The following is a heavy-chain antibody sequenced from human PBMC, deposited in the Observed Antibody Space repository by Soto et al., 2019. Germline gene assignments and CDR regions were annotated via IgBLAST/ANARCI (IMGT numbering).Heavy chain of an antibody. V-gene: IGHV4-39*01. D-gene: IGHD5-12*01. CDR1: GGSISSSSYY. Sequence: PSETLSLTCTVSGGSISSSSYYWGWIRQPPGKGLEWIGSIYYSGSTYYNPSLKSRVTISVDTSKNQFSLKLSSVTAADTAVYYCARFTDIVATSYFDYWGQGTLVTVSS. CDR2: IYYSGST. J-gene: IGHJ4*02. CDR3: ARFTDIVATSYFDY.